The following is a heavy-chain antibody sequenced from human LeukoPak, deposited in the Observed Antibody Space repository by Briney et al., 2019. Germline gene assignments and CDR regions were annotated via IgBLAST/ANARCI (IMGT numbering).Heavy chain of an antibody. Sequence: ASVKVSCKASGYTFTSYAMHWVRQAPGQRLEWMGWINAGNGNTKYSQKFQGRVTITRDTSASTAYMELSSLRSEDTAVYYCASAYYYDSSGLRGGSTDYWGQGTLVTVSS. CDR2: INAGNGNT. J-gene: IGHJ4*02. CDR1: GYTFTSYA. D-gene: IGHD3-22*01. V-gene: IGHV1-3*01. CDR3: ASAYYYDSSGLRGGSTDY.